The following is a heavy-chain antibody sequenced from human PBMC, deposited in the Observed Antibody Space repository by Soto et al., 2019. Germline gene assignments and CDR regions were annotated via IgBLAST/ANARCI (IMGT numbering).Heavy chain of an antibody. CDR2: IYYSGST. CDR1: GGSISSGGYY. D-gene: IGHD6-6*01. J-gene: IGHJ4*02. V-gene: IGHV4-31*03. Sequence: QVQLQESGPGLVKPSQTLSLTCTVSGGSISSGGYYWSWIRQHPGKGLEWIGYIYYSGSTYYNPSLKSRVTIPEDTSKNRFSLNLSSGLAADTAVNYWARAQFGSSPVEEYFAYWAREPWSPSPQ. CDR3: ARAQFGSSPVEEYFAY.